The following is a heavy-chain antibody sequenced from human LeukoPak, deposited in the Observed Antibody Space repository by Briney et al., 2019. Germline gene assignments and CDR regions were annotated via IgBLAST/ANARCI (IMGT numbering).Heavy chain of an antibody. D-gene: IGHD2-15*01. Sequence: SETLSLTCTVSGGSISSSSYYWGWIRQPPGKGLEWIGSIYYSGSTYYNPSLKSRVTISVDTSKNQFSLKLSSVTAADTAVYYCATLPVGAGCSGGSCYLGFLFRANDYWGQGTLVTVSS. J-gene: IGHJ4*02. CDR2: IYYSGST. CDR3: ATLPVGAGCSGGSCYLGFLFRANDY. CDR1: GGSISSSSYY. V-gene: IGHV4-39*01.